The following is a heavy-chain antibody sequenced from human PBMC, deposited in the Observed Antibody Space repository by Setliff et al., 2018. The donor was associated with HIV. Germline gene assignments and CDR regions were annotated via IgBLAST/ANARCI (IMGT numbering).Heavy chain of an antibody. J-gene: IGHJ4*02. D-gene: IGHD1-7*01. V-gene: IGHV3-23*01. CDR1: GFTFSNFA. CDR2: ITDSGSTT. Sequence: GGSLRLSCAASGFTFSNFAMSWVRLTPGRGLEWVSGITDSGSTTYYDDSVKGRFTISRDNSKNTLYLQINSLRAEDTAVYYCAKDARWNYVGFDYWGQGTLVTVSS. CDR3: AKDARWNYVGFDY.